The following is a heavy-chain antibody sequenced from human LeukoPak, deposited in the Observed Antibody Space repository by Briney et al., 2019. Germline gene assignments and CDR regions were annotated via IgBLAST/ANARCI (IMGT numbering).Heavy chain of an antibody. Sequence: SETLSLTCSVSAGSISSYYWSWIRQPPGKGLEWIGYADYSGSTNYNPSLKSRVTISVDTSRNQFSLNLTSVTAADTAVYYCARAEGIYKWFDPWGQGILVTVSS. CDR3: ARAEGIYKWFDP. J-gene: IGHJ5*02. V-gene: IGHV4-59*01. D-gene: IGHD3-10*01. CDR1: AGSISSYY. CDR2: ADYSGST.